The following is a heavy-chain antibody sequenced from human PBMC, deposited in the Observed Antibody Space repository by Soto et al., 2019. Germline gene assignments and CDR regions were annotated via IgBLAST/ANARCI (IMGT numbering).Heavy chain of an antibody. CDR1: GDSIISSDFY. CDR3: ASHVALSVVISEGPNWFDP. D-gene: IGHD3-22*01. CDR2: IFYLGSS. J-gene: IGHJ5*02. Sequence: PSETLSLTCTVSGDSIISSDFYWGWVRQPPGKGLEWIGSIFYLGSSYYNPSLKRRVTMSVDTSKNQFSLRLRSVTVADTALYYCASHVALSVVISEGPNWFDPWGQGTLVTVSS. V-gene: IGHV4-39*01.